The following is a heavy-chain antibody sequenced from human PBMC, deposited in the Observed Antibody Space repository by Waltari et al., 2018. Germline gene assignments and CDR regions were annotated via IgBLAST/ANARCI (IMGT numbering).Heavy chain of an antibody. V-gene: IGHV3-48*04. CDR3: ARVRGTLGHYYAMDV. D-gene: IGHD1-26*01. Sequence: DVQLVESGGNLVQPGGSLGLSLAGSGFTFGTSSMNWVRLAPGKGLEWFSFISGSRSRGIYYANSVQGRFSISRDDDQNSLYLHMNNLRTEDTALYFCARVRGTLGHYYAMDVWGHGTAVTVSS. CDR2: ISGSRSRGI. J-gene: IGHJ6*02. CDR1: GFTFGTSS.